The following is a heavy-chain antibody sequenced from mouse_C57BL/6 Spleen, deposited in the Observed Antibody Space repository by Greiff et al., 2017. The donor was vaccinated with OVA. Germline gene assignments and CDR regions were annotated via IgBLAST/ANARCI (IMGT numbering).Heavy chain of an antibody. V-gene: IGHV2-2*01. CDR2: IWSGGST. Sequence: QVQLKESGPGLVQPSQSLSITCTVSGFSLTSYGVHWVRQSPGKGLEWLGVIWSGGSTDYNAAFISRLSISKDNSKSQVFFKMNSLQADDTAIYYCARATVVADYYAMDYWGQGTSVTVSS. D-gene: IGHD1-1*01. J-gene: IGHJ4*01. CDR3: ARATVVADYYAMDY. CDR1: GFSLTSYG.